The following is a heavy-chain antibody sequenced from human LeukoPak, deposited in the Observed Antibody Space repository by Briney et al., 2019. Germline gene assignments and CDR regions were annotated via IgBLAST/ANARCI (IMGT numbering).Heavy chain of an antibody. CDR2: ISYDGSNK. D-gene: IGHD3-22*01. Sequence: GGSLRLSCAASGFTFSSYAMHWVRQAPGKGLEWVAVISYDGSNKYYADSVKGRFTISRDNSKNTLYLQMNSLRAEDTAVYYCARSSPCVGVVITSDAFDIWGPGTMVTISS. V-gene: IGHV3-30-3*01. J-gene: IGHJ3*02. CDR3: ARSSPCVGVVITSDAFDI. CDR1: GFTFSSYA.